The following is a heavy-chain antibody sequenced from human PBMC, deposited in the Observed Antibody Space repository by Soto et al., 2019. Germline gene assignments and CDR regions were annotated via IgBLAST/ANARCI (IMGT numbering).Heavy chain of an antibody. CDR3: ARDSLRGNYDILTGSTTYYYYGMDV. Sequence: PSETLSLTCTVSGGSISSGDYYWSWIRQPPGKGLEWIGYIYYSGSTYYNPSLKSRVTISVDTSKNQFSLKLSSVTAADTAVYYCARDSLRGNYDILTGSTTYYYYGMDVWGQGTTVTVS. CDR2: IYYSGST. J-gene: IGHJ6*02. V-gene: IGHV4-30-4*01. D-gene: IGHD3-9*01. CDR1: GGSISSGDYY.